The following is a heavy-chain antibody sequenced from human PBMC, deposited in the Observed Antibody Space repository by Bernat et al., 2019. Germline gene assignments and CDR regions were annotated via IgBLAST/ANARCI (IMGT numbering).Heavy chain of an antibody. CDR2: IIPILGIA. D-gene: IGHD3-10*01. J-gene: IGHJ6*02. Sequence: QVQLVQSGAEVKKPGSSVKVSCKASGGTFSSYTISWVRQAPGQGLEWMGRIIPILGIANYAQKFQGRVTITAEKSTSTAYMELSSLRSEDTAVYYCANNYYGSGRNGMDVWGQGTTVTVSS. CDR1: GGTFSSYT. CDR3: ANNYYGSGRNGMDV. V-gene: IGHV1-69*02.